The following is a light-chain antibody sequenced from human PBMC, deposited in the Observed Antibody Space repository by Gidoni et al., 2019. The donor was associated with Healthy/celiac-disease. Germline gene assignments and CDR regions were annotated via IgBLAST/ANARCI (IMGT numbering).Light chain of an antibody. V-gene: IGKV3-20*01. CDR3: QQYGSSPWT. J-gene: IGKJ1*01. CDR2: GAS. CDR1: QSVSSSY. Sequence: EIVLTQSPGTLSLSPGERATLSCRASQSVSSSYLAWYQQKPGQAPMLLIYGASSRATGLPDRFSGSGSGTDFTLTISRLEPEDFAVYYCQQYGSSPWTFGQGTKVEIK.